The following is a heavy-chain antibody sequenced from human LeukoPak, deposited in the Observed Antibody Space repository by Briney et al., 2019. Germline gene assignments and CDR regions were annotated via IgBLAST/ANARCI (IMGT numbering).Heavy chain of an antibody. CDR3: ARDIAVAGKYFDY. CDR1: GVTLSSYW. D-gene: IGHD6-19*01. CDR2: INSDMSGT. Sequence: GGSLRLSCAASGVTLSSYWMHWVRQAPGKGLVWVSRINSDMSGTNYADSVKGRFTISRDNAKNTLYLQMNSLRAEDTAVYYCARDIAVAGKYFDYWGQGTLVTVSS. V-gene: IGHV3-74*01. J-gene: IGHJ4*02.